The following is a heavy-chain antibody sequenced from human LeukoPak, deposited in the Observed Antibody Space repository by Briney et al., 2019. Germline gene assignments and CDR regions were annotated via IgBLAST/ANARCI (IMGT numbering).Heavy chain of an antibody. Sequence: PSETLSLTCAVYGGSFSGYYWSWIRQPPGKGLEWIGEINHSGSTNYNPSLKSRVTISVDTSKNQFSLKLSSVTAADTAVYYCARGLGAISRWLRFDPWGQGTLVTVSS. V-gene: IGHV4-34*01. CDR3: ARGLGAISRWLRFDP. J-gene: IGHJ5*02. D-gene: IGHD5-24*01. CDR2: INHSGST. CDR1: GGSFSGYY.